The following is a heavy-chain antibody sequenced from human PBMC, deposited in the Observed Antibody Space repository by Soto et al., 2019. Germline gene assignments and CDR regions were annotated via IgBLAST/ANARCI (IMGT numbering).Heavy chain of an antibody. J-gene: IGHJ4*02. V-gene: IGHV3-30-3*01. D-gene: IGHD3-10*01. CDR2: ISYDGSNK. CDR1: GFTFSSYA. Sequence: QVQLVESGGGVVQPGRSLRLSCAASGFTFSSYAMHWVRQAPGKGLGWVAVISYDGSNKYYADSVKGRFTISRDNSKNTLYLQMNGLRAEDTAVYYCARSWRGSGGSIDYWGQGTLVTVSS. CDR3: ARSWRGSGGSIDY.